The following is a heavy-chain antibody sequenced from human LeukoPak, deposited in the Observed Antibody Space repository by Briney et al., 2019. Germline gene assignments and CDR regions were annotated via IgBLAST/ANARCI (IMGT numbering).Heavy chain of an antibody. V-gene: IGHV3-7*01. J-gene: IGHJ4*02. D-gene: IGHD6-19*01. CDR2: IIEDGNLK. Sequence: GGSLRLSCAASGFTFSAYWMTWVRQAPGKGLAWVANIIEDGNLKYYVDSVRGRFTISRDNTKNSLYLQMKSLRADDTAVYYCARVGKNGWDFDHWGQGTLVTVSS. CDR1: GFTFSAYW. CDR3: ARVGKNGWDFDH.